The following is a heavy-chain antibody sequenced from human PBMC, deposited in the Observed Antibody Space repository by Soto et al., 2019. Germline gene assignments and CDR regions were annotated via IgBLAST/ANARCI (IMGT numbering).Heavy chain of an antibody. J-gene: IGHJ2*01. D-gene: IGHD6-19*01. CDR1: GFTFSSYA. Sequence: VPLLESGGGLVQPGGSLRLSCAASGFTFSSYAMSWVRQAPGKGLEWVSVISASGSSTFFGDSVKGRFTIGRDNSKNTLYLQMNGLRADDTAVYYCAKDHSGSGWENWYFDLWGRGTLVTVSS. V-gene: IGHV3-23*01. CDR2: ISASGSST. CDR3: AKDHSGSGWENWYFDL.